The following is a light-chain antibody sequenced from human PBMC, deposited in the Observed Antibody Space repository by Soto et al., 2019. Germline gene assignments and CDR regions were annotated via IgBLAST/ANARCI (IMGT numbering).Light chain of an antibody. CDR1: QSVSNW. CDR2: DAS. V-gene: IGKV1-5*01. CDR3: QQYNSYPWT. J-gene: IGKJ1*01. Sequence: DIQMTQSPSSLSASVGDRVTITCRASQSVSNWLAWYQQKPGKAPKFLIYDASNLQSGVPSGFSGSGSGTEFTLTISSLQPDDFATYYCQQYNSYPWTFGQGTKVDIK.